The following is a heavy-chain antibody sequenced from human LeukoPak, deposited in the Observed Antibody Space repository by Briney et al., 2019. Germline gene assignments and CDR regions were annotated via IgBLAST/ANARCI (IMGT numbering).Heavy chain of an antibody. Sequence: ASVRVSCKASGYTFTGYYMHWVRQAPGQGLEWMGWINPNSGGTNYAQKFQGRVTMTRDTSISTAYMELSRLRSDDTAVYYCATFGGSATVTTPVVYWGQGTLVTVSS. V-gene: IGHV1-2*02. D-gene: IGHD4-17*01. J-gene: IGHJ4*02. CDR1: GYTFTGYY. CDR3: ATFGGSATVTTPVVY. CDR2: INPNSGGT.